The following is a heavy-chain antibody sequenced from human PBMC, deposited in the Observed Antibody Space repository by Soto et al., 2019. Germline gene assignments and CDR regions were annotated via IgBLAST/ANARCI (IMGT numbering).Heavy chain of an antibody. J-gene: IGHJ4*02. CDR1: VFTFSSYA. D-gene: IGHD1-1*01. Sequence: PGGPLRLSCAASVFTFSSYAMSWVRQAPGKGLEWVSSISGIGCGTYYADSVKGRFTFSRDNSKNTLYLQMNSLRAEDTAVYYCAKFGMATTKRSPPYYIDYWGQGALVTVSS. V-gene: IGHV3-23*01. CDR3: AKFGMATTKRSPPYYIDY. CDR2: ISGIGCGT.